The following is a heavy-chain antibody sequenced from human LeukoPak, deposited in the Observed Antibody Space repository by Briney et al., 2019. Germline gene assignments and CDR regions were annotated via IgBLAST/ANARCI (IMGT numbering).Heavy chain of an antibody. Sequence: GGSLRLSCAASGFTFSSYEMNWVRQAPGKGLEWVSYISSSGSTIYYADSVKGRFTISRDNAKKSLYLQMNSLRAEDTAVYYCAREVRNWFDPWGQGTLVTVSS. CDR2: ISSSGSTI. V-gene: IGHV3-48*03. CDR1: GFTFSSYE. CDR3: AREVRNWFDP. J-gene: IGHJ5*02.